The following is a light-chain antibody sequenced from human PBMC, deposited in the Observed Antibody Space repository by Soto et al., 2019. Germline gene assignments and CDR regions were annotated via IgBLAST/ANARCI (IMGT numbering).Light chain of an antibody. V-gene: IGLV2-8*01. CDR3: SSYAGSNDRWV. Sequence: QSALTQPPSASGSARQSVAISCTRTSSEIGAYNYVSWYQQHPGKAPKLMIHEVSKRPSGVPDRFSGSKSGNTASLTVSGLQAEDEADYYCSSYAGSNDRWVFGGGTKLTVL. J-gene: IGLJ3*02. CDR1: SSEIGAYNY. CDR2: EVS.